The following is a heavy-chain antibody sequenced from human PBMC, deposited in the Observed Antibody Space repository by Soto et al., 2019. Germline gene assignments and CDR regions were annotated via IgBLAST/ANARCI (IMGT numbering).Heavy chain of an antibody. V-gene: IGHV1-18*04. CDR3: ARDTETLGPRANDALDI. CDR2: ISAYDGST. J-gene: IGHJ3*02. D-gene: IGHD3-3*02. CDR1: GYTFTTYG. Sequence: QIQLVQSGAEVKKPGASVRVSCKASGYTFTTYGITWVRQAPGQGLEWMGWISAYDGSTNYAQKLQGRVSITRDTSASTVYMELTGLTSEDTAVYYCARDTETLGPRANDALDIWGQGTMVTVSS.